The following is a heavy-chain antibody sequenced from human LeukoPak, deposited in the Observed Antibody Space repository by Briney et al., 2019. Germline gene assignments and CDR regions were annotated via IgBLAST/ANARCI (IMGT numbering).Heavy chain of an antibody. J-gene: IGHJ6*04. V-gene: IGHV3-33*01. CDR2: IWYDGSNK. CDR3: ARDRLNYYGSGSYYAAYYGMDV. D-gene: IGHD3-10*01. CDR1: GFTFSSYG. Sequence: GGSLRLSCAASGFTFSSYGMHWVRQAPGKGLEWVAVIWYDGSNKYYADSVKGRFTISRDNSKNTLYLQMNSLRAEDTAVYYCARDRLNYYGSGSYYAAYYGMDVWGKGTTVTVSS.